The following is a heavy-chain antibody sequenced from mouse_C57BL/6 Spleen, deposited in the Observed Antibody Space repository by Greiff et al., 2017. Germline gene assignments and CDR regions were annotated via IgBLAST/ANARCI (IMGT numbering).Heavy chain of an antibody. V-gene: IGHV1-69*01. Sequence: VQLQQPGAELVMPGASVKLSCKASGYTFTSYWMHWVKQRPGQGLEWIGEIDPSDSYTNYNQKFKGKSTLTVDKSSSTAYMQLSSLTSEEAAVYYCARGGPDLYFDVWGTGNTGTVSA. CDR3: ARGGPDLYFDV. CDR1: GYTFTSYW. CDR2: IDPSDSYT. J-gene: IGHJ1*03. D-gene: IGHD3-3*01.